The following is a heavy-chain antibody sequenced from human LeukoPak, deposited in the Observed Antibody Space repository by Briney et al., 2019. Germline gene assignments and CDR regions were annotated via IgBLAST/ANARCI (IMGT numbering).Heavy chain of an antibody. CDR2: IKGDGTKM. CDR3: ARDGSCFDF. D-gene: IGHD6-19*01. V-gene: IGHV3-7*01. CDR1: GFTFSEYW. Sequence: PGGSLRLSCGASGFTFSEYWMIWVRQAPGRGPEWVANIKGDGTKMYYVDSVKGRLTISRDNDKNSLYLQMNNLRVEDTAVYHCARDGSCFDFWGQGALVTVSS. J-gene: IGHJ4*02.